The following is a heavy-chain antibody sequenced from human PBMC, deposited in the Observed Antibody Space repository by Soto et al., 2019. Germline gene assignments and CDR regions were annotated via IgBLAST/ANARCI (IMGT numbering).Heavy chain of an antibody. D-gene: IGHD3-3*01. CDR2: ISAYNGNT. CDR3: ARDGNGITIFGVDPHWFDP. J-gene: IGHJ5*02. Sequence: QVQLVQSGAEVKKPGASVKVSCKASGYTFTSYGISWVRQAPGQGLEWMGWISAYNGNTNYAQKLQGRVTMTTDTTTSKAYMELRSLRSDDTAVYYCARDGNGITIFGVDPHWFDPWGQGTLVTVSS. CDR1: GYTFTSYG. V-gene: IGHV1-18*01.